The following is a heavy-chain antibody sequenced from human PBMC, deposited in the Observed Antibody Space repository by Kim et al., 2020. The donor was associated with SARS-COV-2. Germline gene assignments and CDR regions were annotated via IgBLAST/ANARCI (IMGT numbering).Heavy chain of an antibody. CDR2: SNAGET. J-gene: IGHJ4*02. V-gene: IGHV3-64D*06. CDR3: FSTISMF. Sequence: SNAGETYYADSVKGRFTISRDNSKNTVYLQMRSLKFDDTAVYYWFSTISMFWGQGSLVIVSS. D-gene: IGHD3-3*01.